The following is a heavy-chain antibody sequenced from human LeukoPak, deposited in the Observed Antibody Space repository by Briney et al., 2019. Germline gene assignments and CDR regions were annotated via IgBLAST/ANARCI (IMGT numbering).Heavy chain of an antibody. CDR3: AARLANWFDP. CDR1: GYSFTSYW. CDR2: IYPGDSDT. Sequence: PGESLKIFCKGSGYSFTSYWIDRVPQMPGKGLEWMGIIYPGDSDTRYSPSFQGQVTISADKSISTAYLQWSSLKASDTAMYYCAARLANWFDPWGQGTPVTVSS. V-gene: IGHV5-51*01. J-gene: IGHJ5*02.